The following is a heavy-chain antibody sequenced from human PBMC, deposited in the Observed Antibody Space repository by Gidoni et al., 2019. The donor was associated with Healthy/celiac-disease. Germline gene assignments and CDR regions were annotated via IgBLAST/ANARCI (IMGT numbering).Heavy chain of an antibody. J-gene: IGHJ6*02. CDR3: VRGRGPSHDYSNYYGMDI. CDR2: ISGSGGST. D-gene: IGHD4-4*01. V-gene: IGHV3-23*01. Sequence: LEWVSAISGSGGSTYYADSVKGRLSISRDNSKKTVFLQVFSLRVDDTAIYYCVRGRGPSHDYSNYYGMDIWGQGTTVIVSS.